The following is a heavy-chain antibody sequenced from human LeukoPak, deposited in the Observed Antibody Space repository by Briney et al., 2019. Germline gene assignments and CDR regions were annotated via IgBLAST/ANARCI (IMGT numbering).Heavy chain of an antibody. CDR1: GYTFTGYY. D-gene: IGHD2-21*02. Sequence: ASVNVSCNASGYTFTGYYMHWVRQAPGQGLERIGWINPNTGGTDYAQNLQGRVTMTRDTFISTDYMELSRLRADDTAVYYCARPSFVTATTNWFDPWGKGTLVTVSS. J-gene: IGHJ5*02. V-gene: IGHV1-2*02. CDR3: ARPSFVTATTNWFDP. CDR2: INPNTGGT.